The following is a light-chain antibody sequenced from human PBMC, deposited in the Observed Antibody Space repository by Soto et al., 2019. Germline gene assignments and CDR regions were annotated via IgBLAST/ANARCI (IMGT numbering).Light chain of an antibody. J-gene: IGLJ2*01. CDR1: SSDVGGYNY. Sequence: ALTQPASVSGSPGQSITISCTGTSSDVGGYNYVSWYQQYPGKAPKLMLYDVSNRPSGVSNRFSGSKSGNTASLTISGLQPEDEADYYCGAYTSITSLTVIFGGGTKLTVL. CDR2: DVS. CDR3: GAYTSITSLTVI. V-gene: IGLV2-14*01.